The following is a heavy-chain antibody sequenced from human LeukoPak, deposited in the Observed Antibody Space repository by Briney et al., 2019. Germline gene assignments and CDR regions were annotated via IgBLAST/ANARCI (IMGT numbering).Heavy chain of an antibody. CDR2: IYYSGST. D-gene: IGHD2-2*01. V-gene: IGHV4-31*03. Sequence: SETLSLTCTVSGGSISSGGYYWSWIRQHPGKGLEWIGYIYYSGSTSYNPSLKSRVTISVDTSRNQFSLRLSSVTAADTAVYYCARRSEYHWFDPWGQGTLVTVSS. J-gene: IGHJ5*02. CDR1: GGSISSGGYY. CDR3: ARRSEYHWFDP.